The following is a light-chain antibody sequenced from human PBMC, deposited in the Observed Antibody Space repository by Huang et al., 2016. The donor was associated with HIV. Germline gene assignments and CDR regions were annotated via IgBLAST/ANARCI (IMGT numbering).Light chain of an antibody. Sequence: IVMTQSPATLSVSPGERATLSCRASQSVSSNSAWYQQKPSQAPRLLIYGAATRATGIPARFSGSGSGTEFTLTISSLQSEDFAVYYCQQYNNWPPLTFGGGTKVEIK. CDR2: GAA. CDR1: QSVSSN. CDR3: QQYNNWPPLT. J-gene: IGKJ4*01. V-gene: IGKV3-15*01.